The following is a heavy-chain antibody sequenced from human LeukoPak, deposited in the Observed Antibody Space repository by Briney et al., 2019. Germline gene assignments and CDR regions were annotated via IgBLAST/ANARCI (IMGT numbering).Heavy chain of an antibody. D-gene: IGHD5-24*01. CDR3: ARDLIDRDGYNYVEWFDP. CDR1: GGSISSYY. V-gene: IGHV4-39*02. J-gene: IGHJ5*02. CDR2: IYYTGST. Sequence: SSETLSLTCTVSGGSISSYYWGWVRQPPGKGLEWIGSIYYTGSTYYNPSLKSRVTLSVDTSKNQFSLKLSSVTAADTAVYYCARDLIDRDGYNYVEWFDPWGQGTLVTVSS.